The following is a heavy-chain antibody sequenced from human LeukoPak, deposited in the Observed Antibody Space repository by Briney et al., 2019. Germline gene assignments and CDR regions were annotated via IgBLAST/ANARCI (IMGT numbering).Heavy chain of an antibody. J-gene: IGHJ4*02. D-gene: IGHD5-18*01. CDR3: ARGITAMVHY. CDR2: INPSGGST. Sequence: GASVKVSCKASGYTFTSYYMHWCGKPPGQGLEWMGIINPSGGSTSYAQKFQGRVTMTRDTSTSTVYMELSSLRSEDTAVYYCARGITAMVHYWGQGTLVTVSS. V-gene: IGHV1-46*01. CDR1: GYTFTSYY.